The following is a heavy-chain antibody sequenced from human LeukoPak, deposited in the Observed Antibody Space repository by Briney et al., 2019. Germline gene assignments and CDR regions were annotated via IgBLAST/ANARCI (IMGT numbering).Heavy chain of an antibody. CDR3: LRGDRRDY. Sequence: GGSLRLSCTASGFTFSTYGMHWVRQAPGKGLEWVTLIPYDGSTKYYSDSVKGRFTLSRDNSKNTLYLQMNSLRVEDTAVYYCLRGDRRDYWGQGTLVTVSS. CDR2: IPYDGSTK. J-gene: IGHJ4*02. V-gene: IGHV3-30*03. CDR1: GFTFSTYG.